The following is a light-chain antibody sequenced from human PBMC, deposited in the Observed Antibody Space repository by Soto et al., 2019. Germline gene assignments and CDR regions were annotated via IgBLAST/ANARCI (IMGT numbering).Light chain of an antibody. CDR3: QQYGSSPAT. Sequence: EIVMTQSPATLSVSPGEGATLSCRASQSVSSKLAWYQQKPGQAPRLLIYGASRRATGIPDRFSGRGSGRDFTLTISRLEPEDFAVYYCQQYGSSPATFGQGTKVDIK. V-gene: IGKV3-20*01. CDR2: GAS. J-gene: IGKJ1*01. CDR1: QSVSSK.